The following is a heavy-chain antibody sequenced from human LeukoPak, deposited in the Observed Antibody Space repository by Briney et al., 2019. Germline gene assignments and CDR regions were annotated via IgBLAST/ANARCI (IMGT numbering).Heavy chain of an antibody. CDR2: IRYDGSNK. V-gene: IGHV3-30*02. Sequence: GGGPRLSRAASGFTLSSYCMHLGRQGPGKGVGGGGFIRYDGSNKYYADSVKGRFTISRDNSKNTLYLQMNSLRAEDTAVHYCAKDPVVPAAVPFDPWGQGTLVTVSS. D-gene: IGHD2-2*01. CDR3: AKDPVVPAAVPFDP. J-gene: IGHJ5*02. CDR1: GFTLSSYC.